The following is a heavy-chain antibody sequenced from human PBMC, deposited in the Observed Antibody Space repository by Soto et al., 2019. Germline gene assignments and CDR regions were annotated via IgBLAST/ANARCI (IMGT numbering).Heavy chain of an antibody. J-gene: IGHJ5*02. CDR2: IRSKAYGGTT. CDR1: XXXXXXXX. D-gene: IGHD6-19*01. V-gene: IGHV3-49*03. CDR3: PRVGKGSGWPEWFDP. Sequence: GGSLRLSCTAXXXXXXXXXXSWFRHAPGKGLEWVGFIRSKAYGGTTEYAASVKGRFTISRDDSKSIAYLQMNSLKTEDTAVYYCPRVGKGSGWPEWFDPWGQGTLVTVSS.